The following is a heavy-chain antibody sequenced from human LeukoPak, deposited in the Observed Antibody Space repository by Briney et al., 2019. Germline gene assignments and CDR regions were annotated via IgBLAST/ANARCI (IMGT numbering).Heavy chain of an antibody. Sequence: SETLSLTCTVSGGSISSGGYYWSWIRPHPGKGLEWIGYIYYSGSTYYNPSLKSRVTISVDTSKNQFSLKLSSVTAADTAVYYCATLTQNVALDYWGQGTLVTVSS. CDR1: GGSISSGGYY. V-gene: IGHV4-31*03. J-gene: IGHJ4*02. CDR2: IYYSGST. D-gene: IGHD4-23*01. CDR3: ATLTQNVALDY.